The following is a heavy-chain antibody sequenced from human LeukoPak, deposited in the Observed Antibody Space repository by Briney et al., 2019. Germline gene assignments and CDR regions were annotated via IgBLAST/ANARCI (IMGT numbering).Heavy chain of an antibody. V-gene: IGHV4-61*02. CDR1: GGSISSGSYY. Sequence: PSQTLSLTCTVSGGSISSGSYYWSWIRQPAGKGLEWIGRIYISGSTNYNPSLKSRVTISVDTSKNQFSLKLSSVTAADTAVYYCARGSRGVIIGGWFDPWGQGTLVTVSS. CDR2: IYISGST. J-gene: IGHJ5*02. D-gene: IGHD3-10*01. CDR3: ARGSRGVIIGGWFDP.